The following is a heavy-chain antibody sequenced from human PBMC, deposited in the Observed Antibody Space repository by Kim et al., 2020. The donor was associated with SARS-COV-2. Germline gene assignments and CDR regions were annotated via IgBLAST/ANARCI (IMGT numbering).Heavy chain of an antibody. CDR3: ARHGS. V-gene: IGHV5-10-1*01. D-gene: IGHD2-15*01. Sequence: DPSDSYTTYSPSFQGHVTISADKSISTAYLQWSSLKASDTAMYYCARHGSWGQGTLVTVSS. J-gene: IGHJ4*02. CDR2: DPSDSYT.